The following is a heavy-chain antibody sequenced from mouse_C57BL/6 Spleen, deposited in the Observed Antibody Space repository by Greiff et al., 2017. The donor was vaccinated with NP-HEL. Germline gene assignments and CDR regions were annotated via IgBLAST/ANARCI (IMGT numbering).Heavy chain of an antibody. CDR3: TIDSSGYVRYAMDC. Sequence: EVQLQQSGAELVRPGASVKLSCTASGFNIKDYYMHWVKQRPEQGLEWIGRIDPEDGDTEYAPKFQGKATLTADTSSNTAYLQLSSLTSEDTAVEYCTIDSSGYVRYAMDCWGQGTSVTVSS. V-gene: IGHV14-1*01. CDR1: GFNIKDYY. D-gene: IGHD3-2*02. J-gene: IGHJ4*01. CDR2: IDPEDGDT.